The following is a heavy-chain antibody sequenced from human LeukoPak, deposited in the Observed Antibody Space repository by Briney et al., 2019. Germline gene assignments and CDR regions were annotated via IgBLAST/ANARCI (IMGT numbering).Heavy chain of an antibody. CDR1: GFTFDDYA. CDR2: ISWNSGSI. D-gene: IGHD6-13*01. J-gene: IGHJ4*02. Sequence: GGSLRLSCAASGFTFDDYATHWVRQAPGKGLEWVSGISWNSGSIGYADSVKGRFTISRDNAKNSLYLQMNSLRAEDTALYYCAKESSSRCFDYWGQGTLVTVSS. V-gene: IGHV3-9*01. CDR3: AKESSSRCFDY.